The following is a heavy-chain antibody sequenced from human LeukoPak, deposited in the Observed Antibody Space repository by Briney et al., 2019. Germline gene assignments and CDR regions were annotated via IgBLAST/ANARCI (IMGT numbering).Heavy chain of an antibody. Sequence: GGSLRLSCAASGFTFSSYSMHWVRQAPGKGLEWVAFIRYDGSNKYYADSVKGRFTISRDNSKNTLYLQMNSLRAEDTAVYYCVKDGEGATSYFDYWGQGTLVTVSS. CDR2: IRYDGSNK. V-gene: IGHV3-30*02. J-gene: IGHJ4*02. CDR1: GFTFSSYS. D-gene: IGHD1-26*01. CDR3: VKDGEGATSYFDY.